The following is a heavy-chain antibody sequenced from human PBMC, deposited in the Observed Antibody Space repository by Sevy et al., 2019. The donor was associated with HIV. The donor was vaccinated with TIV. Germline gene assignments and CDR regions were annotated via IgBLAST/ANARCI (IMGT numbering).Heavy chain of an antibody. V-gene: IGHV3-23*01. Sequence: GESLKISCAASGFTFSSYAMSWVRQAPGKGLEWVSAISGSGGSTYYADSVKGRFTISRDNSKNTLYLQMNSLRAEDTAVYYCAKDPMITSYPYNFDYWGQGTLVTVSS. CDR1: GFTFSSYA. CDR2: ISGSGGST. D-gene: IGHD3-16*01. CDR3: AKDPMITSYPYNFDY. J-gene: IGHJ4*02.